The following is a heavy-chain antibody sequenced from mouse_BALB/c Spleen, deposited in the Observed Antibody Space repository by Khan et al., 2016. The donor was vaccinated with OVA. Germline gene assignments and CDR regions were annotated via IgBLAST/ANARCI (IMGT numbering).Heavy chain of an antibody. CDR2: IYPGDGDT. D-gene: IGHD2-3*01. J-gene: IGHJ1*01. CDR3: ARTGGPYDSYFGYFDV. CDR1: GYTFTSYW. V-gene: IGHV1-87*01. Sequence: QVQLQQSGAELARPGASVKLSCKASGYTFTSYWMQWVKQRPGQGLEWIGAIYPGDGDTRYTQKFKGKATLTADKSSSTAYMQLSTLASEDSAVFYCARTGGPYDSYFGYFDVWGAGTTVTVSS.